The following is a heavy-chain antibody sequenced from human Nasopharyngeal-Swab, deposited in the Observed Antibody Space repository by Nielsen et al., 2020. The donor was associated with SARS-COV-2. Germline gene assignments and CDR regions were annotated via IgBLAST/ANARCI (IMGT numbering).Heavy chain of an antibody. CDR2: IRYDGFNQ. V-gene: IGHV3-30*02. CDR3: ATNWDYRFDY. Sequence: GGSLRLSCAASGFTFSSYGMHWVRQAPGKGLEWVAFIRYDGFNQHYADSVKGRFTISRDNAWNSLYLQMNSLRAEDTAVYYCATNWDYRFDYWGQGTLVTVSS. D-gene: IGHD1-7*01. J-gene: IGHJ4*02. CDR1: GFTFSSYG.